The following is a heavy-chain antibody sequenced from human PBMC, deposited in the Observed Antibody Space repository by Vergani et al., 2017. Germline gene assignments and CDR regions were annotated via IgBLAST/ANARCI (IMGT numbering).Heavy chain of an antibody. CDR1: GFTFSSYA. D-gene: IGHD2-21*01. CDR3: ATIPGPFDY. V-gene: IGHV3-21*01. CDR2: ISSSSSYI. Sequence: EVQLVESGGGLVKPGGSLRLSCAASGFTFSSYAMSWVRQAPGKGLEWVSSISSSSSYIYYADSVKGRFTISRDNAKNSLYLQMNSLRAEDTAVYYCATIPGPFDYWGQGTLVTVSS. J-gene: IGHJ4*02.